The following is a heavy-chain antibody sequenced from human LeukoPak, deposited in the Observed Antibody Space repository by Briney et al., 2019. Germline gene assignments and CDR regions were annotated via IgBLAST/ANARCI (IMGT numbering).Heavy chain of an antibody. J-gene: IGHJ4*02. CDR1: GFTFSSYW. CDR2: INSDGSST. V-gene: IGHV3-74*01. Sequence: GGSLRLSCAASGFTFSSYWMHWVRQAPGKGLVWVSRINSDGSSTSYADSVKGRFTISRDNAKNSLYLQMNSLRAEDTAVYYCASEVGATGPIDYWGQGTLVTVSS. D-gene: IGHD1-26*01. CDR3: ASEVGATGPIDY.